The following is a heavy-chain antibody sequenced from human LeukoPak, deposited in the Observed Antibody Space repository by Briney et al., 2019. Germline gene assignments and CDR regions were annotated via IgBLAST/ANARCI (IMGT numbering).Heavy chain of an antibody. CDR2: IYYSGTT. J-gene: IGHJ3*02. Sequence: PSETLSLTCTVSGDSISSSSDYWGWIRQPPGKGLEWIGNIYYSGTTYYNPSLKSRVTMSVDTSKNQFSLKLSSVSAADTAVYYCARERGYSSSSVRAFDIWGQGTMVTVSS. D-gene: IGHD6-6*01. CDR3: ARERGYSSSSVRAFDI. V-gene: IGHV4-39*07. CDR1: GDSISSSSDY.